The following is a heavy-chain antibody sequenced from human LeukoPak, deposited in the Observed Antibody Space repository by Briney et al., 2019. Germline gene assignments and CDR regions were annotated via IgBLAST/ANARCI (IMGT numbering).Heavy chain of an antibody. V-gene: IGHV3-49*04. Sequence: PGGSLRLSCIASGFTFSGYAMSWVRQAPGKGLEWVGCIRSKAYGGTTEYAASVKSRFSISRDDSKSIAYPQMNSLRTEDTAVFYCTRDCSGGSCWGDTFDIWGQGTMVTVSS. CDR2: IRSKAYGGTT. D-gene: IGHD2-15*01. J-gene: IGHJ3*02. CDR3: TRDCSGGSCWGDTFDI. CDR1: GFTFSGYA.